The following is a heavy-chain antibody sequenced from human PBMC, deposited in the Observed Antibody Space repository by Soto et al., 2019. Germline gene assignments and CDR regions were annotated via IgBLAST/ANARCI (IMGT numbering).Heavy chain of an antibody. D-gene: IGHD3-22*01. CDR2: ISSTSSAI. CDR1: GFTFSSHS. J-gene: IGHJ4*02. CDR3: ARGTYNSAFDY. Sequence: EVQLVESGGGLVQPGGSLRLSCAASGFTFSSHSINWVRQAPGKGLEWVSHISSTSSAIHYADAVKGRFTISRYNANNSLFLQMNSLRVEDTAVYYCARGTYNSAFDYWGQGTLVTVSS. V-gene: IGHV3-48*01.